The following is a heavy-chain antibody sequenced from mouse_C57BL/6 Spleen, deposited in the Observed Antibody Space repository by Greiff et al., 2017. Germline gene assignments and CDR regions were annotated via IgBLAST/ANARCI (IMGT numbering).Heavy chain of an antibody. J-gene: IGHJ2*01. CDR2: ILPGSGST. D-gene: IGHD1-1*01. V-gene: IGHV1-9*01. CDR3: ATRGYYYGSSYDFDY. Sequence: VQLQQSGAELMKPGASVKLSCKATGYTFTGYWIEWVKQRPGHGLEWIGEILPGSGSTNYNEKFKGKATFTADTSSNTAYMQLSSLTTEDSAIXYCATRGYYYGSSYDFDYWGQGTTLTVSS. CDR1: GYTFTGYW.